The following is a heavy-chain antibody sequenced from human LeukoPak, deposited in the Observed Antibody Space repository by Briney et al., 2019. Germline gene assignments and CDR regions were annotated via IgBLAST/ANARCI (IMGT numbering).Heavy chain of an antibody. CDR1: GFSFSSYG. CDR3: ALGKNFGYHYFDF. Sequence: GGSLRLSCVAAGFSFSSYGMHWVRRAPGKGLEWMTFIRFDGSEKYYADSVKGRFTISRDYSKNTLFLQMSSLRPEDTAVYYCALGKNFGYHYFDFWGQGALVTVSS. J-gene: IGHJ4*02. V-gene: IGHV3-30*02. D-gene: IGHD2-2*03. CDR2: IRFDGSEK.